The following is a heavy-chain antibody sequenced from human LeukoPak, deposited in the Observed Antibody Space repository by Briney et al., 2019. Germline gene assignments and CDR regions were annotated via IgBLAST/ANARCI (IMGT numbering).Heavy chain of an antibody. Sequence: TGGSLRLSCTASGFTFGDYAMSWFRQAPGKGPEWVGFIRSKAYGGTTEYAASVKGRFTISRDDSKSIAYLQMNSLKTEDTAVYYCTRQAGVATPRDYWGQGTLVTVSS. V-gene: IGHV3-49*03. J-gene: IGHJ4*02. D-gene: IGHD5-12*01. CDR3: TRQAGVATPRDY. CDR1: GFTFGDYA. CDR2: IRSKAYGGTT.